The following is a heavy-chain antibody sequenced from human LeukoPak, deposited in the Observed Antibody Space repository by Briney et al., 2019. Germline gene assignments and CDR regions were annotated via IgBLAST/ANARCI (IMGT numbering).Heavy chain of an antibody. CDR3: ARACGNNYGFFDY. CDR1: GFTFSSYA. J-gene: IGHJ4*02. D-gene: IGHD3/OR15-3a*01. CDR2: INSDGSRT. V-gene: IGHV3-74*01. Sequence: GGSLRLSCAASGFTFSSYAMSWVRQAPGKGLVWVSRINSDGSRTYYADSVKGRFTISIDNAKNTLYLQMNSLRAEDTAVYYCARACGNNYGFFDYWGQGILVTVSS.